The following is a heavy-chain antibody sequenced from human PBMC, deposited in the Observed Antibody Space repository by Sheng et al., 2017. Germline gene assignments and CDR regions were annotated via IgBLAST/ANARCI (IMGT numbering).Heavy chain of an antibody. J-gene: IGHJ4*02. V-gene: IGHV4-34*01. CDR1: GGSFSGYY. CDR2: INHSGST. D-gene: IGHD6-6*01. Sequence: QVQLQQWGAGLLKPSETRSLTCAVYGGSFSGYYWSWIRQPPGKGLEWIGEINHSGSTNYNPSLKSRVTISVDTSKNQFSLKLSSVTAADTAVYYCARGRVYISCLDYWGQGTLVTVSS. CDR3: ARGRVYISCLDY.